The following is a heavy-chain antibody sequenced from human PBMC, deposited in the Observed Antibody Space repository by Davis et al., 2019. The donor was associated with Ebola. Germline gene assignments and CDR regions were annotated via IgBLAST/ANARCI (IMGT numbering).Heavy chain of an antibody. CDR1: AASTSSYC. V-gene: IGHV4-59*08. CDR3: ARLWGLQPHYWYFDV. D-gene: IGHD1-14*01. Sequence: SQTLSLTCTLSAASTSSYCWSWIRQRPGEGLEWIGSSYYSRSADYNPSLRSRVHISVGTSNNQFSLNLSSVTAADTAVYYCARLWGLQPHYWYFDVWGRGTLVTVSP. J-gene: IGHJ2*01. CDR2: SYYSRSA.